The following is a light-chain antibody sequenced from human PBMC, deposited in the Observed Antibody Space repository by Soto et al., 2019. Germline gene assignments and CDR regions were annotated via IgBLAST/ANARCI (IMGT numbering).Light chain of an antibody. V-gene: IGKV1-33*01. CDR3: QQYDNLPIT. CDR2: DAS. Sequence: DIQMTQSPSSLSASEGDRVTITCQASQDINNYLNWYQQKPGKAPKLLIYDASNLEPGVPSRFIGSASGTDFTFTISSLQPEDIATYYCQQYDNLPITFGQGTRLEIK. CDR1: QDINNY. J-gene: IGKJ5*01.